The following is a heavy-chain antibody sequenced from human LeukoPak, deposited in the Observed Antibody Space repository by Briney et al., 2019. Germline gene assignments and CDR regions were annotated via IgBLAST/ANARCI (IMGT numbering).Heavy chain of an antibody. Sequence: GGSLRLSCSASGFTFSIYTMHWVRQAPGKGLEYVSAISSNGGSTYYADSVKGRFTISRDNSKNTPYLQVSSPRAEDTAVYYCVKADYYDTSNYYYRYFQYWGQGTLVTVSS. J-gene: IGHJ1*01. CDR1: GFTFSIYT. V-gene: IGHV3-64D*09. D-gene: IGHD3-22*01. CDR2: ISSNGGST. CDR3: VKADYYDTSNYYYRYFQY.